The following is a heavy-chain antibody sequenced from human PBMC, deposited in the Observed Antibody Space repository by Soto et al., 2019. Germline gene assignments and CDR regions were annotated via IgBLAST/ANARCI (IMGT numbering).Heavy chain of an antibody. CDR3: ARVAQASAFDF. CDR2: ISAYNGNT. CDR1: GYTFTSYG. Sequence: ASVKVSCKASGYTFTSYGISWVRQAPGQRLEWMGWISAYNGNTNYAQKFQGRVTMTIDTSTSTVYMELRSLRSDDTAVYFCARVAQASAFDFWGQGTMVTVSS. J-gene: IGHJ3*01. V-gene: IGHV1-18*01.